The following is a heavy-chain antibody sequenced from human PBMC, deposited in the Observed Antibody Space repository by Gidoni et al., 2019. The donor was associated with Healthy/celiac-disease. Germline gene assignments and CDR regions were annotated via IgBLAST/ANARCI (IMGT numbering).Heavy chain of an antibody. CDR3: TTDLSVPAAMRSSGFWV. Sequence: EVQLVESGGGLVKPGGSLRLSCAASGFPFSNAWMRWVRQAPGKGLEWVGRIKSKTDGGTTDYAAPVKGRFTISRDDSKNTLYLQMNSLKTEDTAVYYCTTDLSVPAAMRSSGFWVWGKGTTVTVSS. D-gene: IGHD2-2*01. CDR2: IKSKTDGGTT. J-gene: IGHJ6*04. CDR1: GFPFSNAW. V-gene: IGHV3-15*01.